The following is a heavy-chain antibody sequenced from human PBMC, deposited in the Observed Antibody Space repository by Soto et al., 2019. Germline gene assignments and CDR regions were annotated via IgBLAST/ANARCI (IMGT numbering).Heavy chain of an antibody. V-gene: IGHV3-74*01. CDR1: GFTFSSYW. CDR2: INNDGSTT. CDR3: AREAAAGTDTDY. Sequence: EVQLVESGGGFVQPGGSLRLSCAASGFTFSSYWMHWVRQAPGKGLVWVSRINNDGSTTSYADSVKGRFTISRDNAKNTLYRQMNSLRAEDTAVYYCAREAAAGTDTDYWGQGTLVTVSS. D-gene: IGHD6-13*01. J-gene: IGHJ4*02.